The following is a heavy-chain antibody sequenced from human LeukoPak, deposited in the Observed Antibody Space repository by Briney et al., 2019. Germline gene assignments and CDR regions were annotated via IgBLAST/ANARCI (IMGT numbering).Heavy chain of an antibody. CDR1: GFTFDDYA. Sequence: GGSLRLSCAASGFTFDDYAMHWVRQAPGKGLEWVSGISWNSGSIGYADSVKGRFTISRDNAKNSLYLQMNSLRAEDTALYYCAKDKLYRGYYGMDVWGQGTTVTVSS. D-gene: IGHD5-12*01. J-gene: IGHJ6*02. V-gene: IGHV3-9*01. CDR3: AKDKLYRGYYGMDV. CDR2: ISWNSGSI.